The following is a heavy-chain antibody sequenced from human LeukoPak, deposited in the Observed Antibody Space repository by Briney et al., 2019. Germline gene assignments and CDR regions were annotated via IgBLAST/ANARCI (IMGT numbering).Heavy chain of an antibody. V-gene: IGHV3-23*01. J-gene: IGHJ5*02. CDR1: GFTFSSYA. Sequence: PGGSLRLSCAASGFTFSSYAMSWVRQAPGKGLEWVSAISGSGGSTYYADSVKGRFTISRDNSKNTLYLQMNSLRAEDTAVYYCANRKCSTSCYFSTWGQGTLVTVSS. D-gene: IGHD2-2*01. CDR3: ANRKCSTSCYFST. CDR2: ISGSGGST.